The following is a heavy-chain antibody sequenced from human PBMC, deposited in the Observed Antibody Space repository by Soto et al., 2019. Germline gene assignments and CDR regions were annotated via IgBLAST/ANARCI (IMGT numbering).Heavy chain of an antibody. CDR1: GGSISNYY. CDR3: ARLYGLDAFDI. Sequence: SETLSLTCTVSGGSISNYYWTWIRQPPGKGLEWIGYIYYSGSTNYNPSLKSRVTISVDTSKNQFSLKLSSVTAADTAVYYCARLYGLDAFDIWGQGTMVTVSS. J-gene: IGHJ3*02. CDR2: IYYSGST. V-gene: IGHV4-59*08. D-gene: IGHD3-16*02.